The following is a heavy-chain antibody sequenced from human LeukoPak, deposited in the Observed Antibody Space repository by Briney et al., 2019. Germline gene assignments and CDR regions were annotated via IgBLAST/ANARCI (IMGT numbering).Heavy chain of an antibody. Sequence: GGSLRLSCAASGFTFSSYAMNWVRQAPGKGLEWVSAISGSGDNTYYADSVKGRFTISRDNSKNTLYLQMNSLRAEDTAVYYCAKEVIVGVSFDYWGQGTLVTVSS. CDR2: ISGSGDNT. CDR3: AKEVIVGVSFDY. CDR1: GFTFSSYA. V-gene: IGHV3-23*01. D-gene: IGHD1-26*01. J-gene: IGHJ4*02.